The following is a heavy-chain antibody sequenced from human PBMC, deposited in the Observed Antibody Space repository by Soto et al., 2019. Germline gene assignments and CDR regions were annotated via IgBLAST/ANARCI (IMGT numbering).Heavy chain of an antibody. D-gene: IGHD3-22*01. CDR2: IYYNGTT. Sequence: PSETLSLTCTVIGGSIMSPNFSWSWIRQHPGKGPEWIGNIYYNGTTTYSPSLESRLTISLDPSKNQFSLTLKSVTAADTAVYYCTQYYYDSSGYYPWGQGTLVTVSS. J-gene: IGHJ5*02. V-gene: IGHV4-31*06. CDR1: GGSIMSPNFS. CDR3: TQYYYDSSGYYP.